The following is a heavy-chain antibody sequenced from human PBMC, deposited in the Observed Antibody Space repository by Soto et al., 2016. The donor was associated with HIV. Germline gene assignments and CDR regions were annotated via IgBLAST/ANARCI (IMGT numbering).Heavy chain of an antibody. CDR1: GFTFSSYS. J-gene: IGHJ4*02. CDR2: ISSSSSYI. Sequence: EVQLVESGGGLVKPGGSLRLSCAASGFTFSSYSMNWVRQAPGKGLEWVSSISSSSSYIYYADSVKGRFTISRDNAKNSLYLQMNSLRAEDTAVYYCARVPLSDLFSDYWGQGTLVTGLL. V-gene: IGHV3-21*01. CDR3: ARVPLSDLFSDY. D-gene: IGHD2-2*01.